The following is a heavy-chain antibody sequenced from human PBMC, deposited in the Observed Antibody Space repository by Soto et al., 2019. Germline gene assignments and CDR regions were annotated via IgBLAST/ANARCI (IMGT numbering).Heavy chain of an antibody. Sequence: QVQLVQSGAEVKKPGASVKVSCKASGYTFTSYDINWVRQATGQGLEWMGWMNPNSGNTGYAQKFQGRVTMTRNTSISTAYMELSSLRSEETAVYYCARSYCSGGSCYPLDYYYGMDVWGQGTTVTVSS. CDR2: MNPNSGNT. CDR3: ARSYCSGGSCYPLDYYYGMDV. D-gene: IGHD2-15*01. V-gene: IGHV1-8*01. CDR1: GYTFTSYD. J-gene: IGHJ6*02.